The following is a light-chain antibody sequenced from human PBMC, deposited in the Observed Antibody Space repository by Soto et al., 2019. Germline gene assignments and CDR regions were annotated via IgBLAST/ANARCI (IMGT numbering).Light chain of an antibody. CDR1: ETVSKS. V-gene: IGKV1-39*01. CDR3: QQSYDMPPT. J-gene: IGKJ1*01. Sequence: DIQMTRSPSTLPASAGDRVTITCRASETVSKSLNWYRQRPGRAPELLVYATSHLQNGVPSRFSGSGSGTAFTLAISSLQPEDFATYYCQQSYDMPPTFGQGTRVEI. CDR2: ATS.